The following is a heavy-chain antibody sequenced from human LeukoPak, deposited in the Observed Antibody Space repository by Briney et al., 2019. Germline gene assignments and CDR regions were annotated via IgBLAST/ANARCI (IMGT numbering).Heavy chain of an antibody. CDR1: GFTFSSYG. D-gene: IGHD3-3*01. V-gene: IGHV3-30*02. J-gene: IGHJ4*02. CDR3: AKSRGVPITIFGVVILGTGVDY. CDR2: IRYDGSNK. Sequence: PGGSLRLSCAASGFTFSSYGMHWVRQAPGKGLEWVAFIRYDGSNKYYADSVKGRFTISRDNSKNTLYLQTNSLRAEDTAVYYCAKSRGVPITIFGVVILGTGVDYWGQGTLVTVSS.